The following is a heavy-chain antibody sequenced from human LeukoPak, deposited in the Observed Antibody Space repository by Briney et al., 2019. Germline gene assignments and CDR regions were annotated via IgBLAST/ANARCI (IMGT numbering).Heavy chain of an antibody. V-gene: IGHV1-8*01. CDR2: MNPNSGNT. D-gene: IGHD6-19*01. CDR3: ARVRSSGWYRRYYFDY. J-gene: IGHJ4*02. Sequence: GASVKVSCKASGYTFTSYDINWVRQATGQGLEWMGWMNPNSGNTGYAQKFQGGVTMTRNTSISTAYMELSRLRSDDTAVYYCARVRSSGWYRRYYFDYWGQGTLVTVSS. CDR1: GYTFTSYD.